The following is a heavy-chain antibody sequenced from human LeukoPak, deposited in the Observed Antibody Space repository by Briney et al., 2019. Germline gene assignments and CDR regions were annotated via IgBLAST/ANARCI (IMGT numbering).Heavy chain of an antibody. CDR3: ARGIAARRFDY. CDR1: GYTFTGYY. CDR2: INPNRGGA. V-gene: IGHV1-2*02. J-gene: IGHJ4*02. D-gene: IGHD6-6*01. Sequence: VASVKVSCKASGYTFTGYYMHWVRQAPGHGLEWMGWINPNRGGANYAQKFQGRVTMTRDTSISTAYMELSRLRSDDTAVYYCARGIAARRFDYWGQGTLVIVSS.